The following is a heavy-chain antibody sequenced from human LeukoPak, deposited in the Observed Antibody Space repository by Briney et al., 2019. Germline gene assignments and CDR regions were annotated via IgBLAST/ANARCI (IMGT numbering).Heavy chain of an antibody. CDR1: GYSISSGYY. Sequence: SETLSLTCTVSGYSISSGYYWGWIRPPPGKGLDWIGSIYHSGSTHYNPSLKSRVTLSVDTSKNQFSLKLSSVTAADTAVYYCARDLDYYGSGSYYYFESWGQGTLVTVSP. CDR2: IYHSGST. J-gene: IGHJ4*02. CDR3: ARDLDYYGSGSYYYFES. D-gene: IGHD3-10*01. V-gene: IGHV4-38-2*02.